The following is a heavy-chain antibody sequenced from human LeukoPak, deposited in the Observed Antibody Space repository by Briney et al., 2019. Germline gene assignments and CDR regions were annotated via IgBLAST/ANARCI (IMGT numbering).Heavy chain of an antibody. V-gene: IGHV3-48*01. CDR2: ISSSSSTI. J-gene: IGHJ4*02. D-gene: IGHD3-3*01. Sequence: GGSLRLSCAASGFTFSSYSMNWVRQAPGKGLEWVSSISSSSSTIYYADSVKGRFTISRDNAKNSLYLQMNSLRAEDTAVYYCARSGAAITIFGVGPTYYFDYWGQGTLVTVSS. CDR1: GFTFSSYS. CDR3: ARSGAAITIFGVGPTYYFDY.